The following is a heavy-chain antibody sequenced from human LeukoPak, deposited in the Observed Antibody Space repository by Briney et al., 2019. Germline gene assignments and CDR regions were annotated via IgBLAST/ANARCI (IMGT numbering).Heavy chain of an antibody. J-gene: IGHJ6*02. CDR1: GYTLTELS. D-gene: IGHD5-24*01. CDR3: ATTAIESYGMDV. Sequence: ASVKVSCKVSGYTLTELSMHWVRQAPGKGLEWMGGFDPEDGETIYAQKFQGRVTMTEDTSTDTAYMELSSLRSEDTAVYYCATTAIESYGMDVWGQGTTVTVSS. V-gene: IGHV1-24*01. CDR2: FDPEDGET.